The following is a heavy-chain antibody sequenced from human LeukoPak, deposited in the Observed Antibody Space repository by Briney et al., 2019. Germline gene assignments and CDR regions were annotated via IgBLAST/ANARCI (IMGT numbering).Heavy chain of an antibody. CDR3: ATEGYCSSTSCYRGGGNWFDP. CDR1: GSTFSSNT. J-gene: IGHJ5*02. D-gene: IGHD2-2*01. Sequence: GASVKVSCKASGSTFSSNTISRVRQAPGQGIELMGVIILIFGAANYAQKFRGRVTITTDESTSTAYMELSSLRSEDTAVYYCATEGYCSSTSCYRGGGNWFDPWGQGTLVTVSS. V-gene: IGHV1-69*05. CDR2: IILIFGAA.